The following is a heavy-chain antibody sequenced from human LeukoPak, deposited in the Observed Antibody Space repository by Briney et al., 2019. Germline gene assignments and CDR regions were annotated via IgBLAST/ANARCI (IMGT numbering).Heavy chain of an antibody. CDR3: ARVRGSVVPAPAFDI. D-gene: IGHD2-2*01. CDR1: GGSTSSGDYY. V-gene: IGHV4-30-4*08. CDR2: IYYSGST. J-gene: IGHJ3*02. Sequence: PSQTLSLTCTVSGGSTSSGDYYWRWLRQPPGTGLEWIGYIYYSGSTYYNPSLKSRVTISVDTSKNQFSLKLSSVTAADTAVYYCARVRGSVVPAPAFDIWGQGTMVTVSS.